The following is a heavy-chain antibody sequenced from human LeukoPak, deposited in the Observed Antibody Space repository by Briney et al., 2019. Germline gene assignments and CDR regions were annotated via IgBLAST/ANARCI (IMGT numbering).Heavy chain of an antibody. D-gene: IGHD1-26*01. CDR1: GFPFSSYA. J-gene: IGHJ4*02. Sequence: PGGSLRLSCAASGFPFSSYAMYWVRQAPGEGLVWVSRVHGDGNNIGYADFVEGRFTISRDNAKNTLYLEMSSLRREDTAVYYCARARVGDPTDHWGQGALVTVSS. CDR2: VHGDGNNI. V-gene: IGHV3-74*01. CDR3: ARARVGDPTDH.